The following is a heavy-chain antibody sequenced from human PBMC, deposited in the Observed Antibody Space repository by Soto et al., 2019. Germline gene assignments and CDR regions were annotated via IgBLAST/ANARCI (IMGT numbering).Heavy chain of an antibody. Sequence: QLQLQESGPGLVRPSETLSLTCTVSGGPISSSSYYCGCIRQAPGKGLAWLATISSTGYPYHNPSLMTHVTIGGDTSQGQFSLTLTSFTAAETALYSGARSAIATHWFFDLWGRVTLVPVSS. CDR1: GGPISSSSYY. CDR2: ISSTGYP. V-gene: IGHV4-39*01. J-gene: IGHJ2*01. D-gene: IGHD5-18*01. CDR3: ARSAIATHWFFDL.